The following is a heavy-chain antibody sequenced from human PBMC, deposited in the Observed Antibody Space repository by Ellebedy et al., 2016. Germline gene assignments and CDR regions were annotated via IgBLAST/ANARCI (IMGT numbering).Heavy chain of an antibody. D-gene: IGHD2-21*02. V-gene: IGHV3-74*01. J-gene: IGHJ4*02. CDR3: ARDRVAYCGGDCYSSFDY. Sequence: GESLKISCAASGFTFSSYWMHWVRQAPGKGLVWVSRINSDGSSTSYADSVKGRFTISRDNAKNTLYLQTNSLRAEDTAVYYCARDRVAYCGGDCYSSFDYWGQGTLVTVSS. CDR2: INSDGSST. CDR1: GFTFSSYW.